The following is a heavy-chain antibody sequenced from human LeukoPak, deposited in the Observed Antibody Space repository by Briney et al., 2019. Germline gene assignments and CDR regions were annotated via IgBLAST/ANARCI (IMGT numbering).Heavy chain of an antibody. J-gene: IGHJ3*02. CDR2: INHSGST. CDR1: GGSFSGYY. D-gene: IGHD3-10*01. CDR3: ARGRMKYYYGSGSYSGVAFDI. Sequence: PSETLSLTCAVYGGSFSGYYWSWIRQPPGKGLEWIGEINHSGSTNYNPSLKSRVTISVDTSKNQFSLKLSSVTAADTAVYYCARGRMKYYYGSGSYSGVAFDIWGQGTMVTVSS. V-gene: IGHV4-34*01.